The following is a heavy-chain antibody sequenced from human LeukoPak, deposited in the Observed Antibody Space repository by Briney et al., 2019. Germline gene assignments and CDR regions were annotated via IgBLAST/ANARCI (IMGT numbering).Heavy chain of an antibody. CDR2: FDPEDGET. CDR1: GYTLTELS. CDR3: AKDSRIVPAATEFDY. D-gene: IGHD2-2*01. V-gene: IGHV1-24*01. Sequence: ASVKVSCKVSGYTLTELSMHWVRQAPGKGLEWMGGFDPEDGETIYAQKFQGRVTMTEDTSTDTAYMELSSLRSEDTAVYYCAKDSRIVPAATEFDYWGQGTLVTVSS. J-gene: IGHJ4*02.